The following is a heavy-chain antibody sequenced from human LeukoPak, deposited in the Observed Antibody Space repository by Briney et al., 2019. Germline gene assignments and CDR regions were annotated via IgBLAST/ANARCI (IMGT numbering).Heavy chain of an antibody. CDR2: ISGSGGST. J-gene: IGHJ1*01. Sequence: GGSLRLSCAASGFTFSSYVMSWVRQAPGKGLEWVSAISGSGGSTYYADSVKGRFTISRDNFKNTLYLQMNSLRAEDTAVYYCAKVGHYYDSSGYIQYFQHWGQGTLVTVSS. D-gene: IGHD3-22*01. CDR3: AKVGHYYDSSGYIQYFQH. CDR1: GFTFSSYV. V-gene: IGHV3-23*01.